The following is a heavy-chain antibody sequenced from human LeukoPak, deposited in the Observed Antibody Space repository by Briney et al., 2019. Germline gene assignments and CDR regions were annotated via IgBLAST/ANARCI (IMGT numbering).Heavy chain of an antibody. D-gene: IGHD2-15*01. CDR3: ARHEGVVVVATNWFDP. CDR2: IYYSGST. Sequence: KPSETLSLTCTVSGGSISSSSYYWGWIRQPPGKGLEWIGSIYYSGSTYYNPSLKSRVTISADTSKNQFSLKLSSVTAADTAVYYCARHEGVVVVATNWFDPWGQGTLVTVSS. J-gene: IGHJ5*02. V-gene: IGHV4-39*01. CDR1: GGSISSSSYY.